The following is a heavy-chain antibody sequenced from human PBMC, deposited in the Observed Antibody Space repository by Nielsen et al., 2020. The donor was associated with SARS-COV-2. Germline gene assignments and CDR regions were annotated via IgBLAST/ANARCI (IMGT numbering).Heavy chain of an antibody. CDR1: GFTFSSYG. CDR3: AKAGAVAGNWFDP. Sequence: GESLKISCAASGFTFSSYGMHWVRQAPGKGLEWVVVISYDGSDKYYADSVKGRFTISRDNSKNTLYLQMNSLRAEDTAVYYCAKAGAVAGNWFDPWGQGTLVTVSS. D-gene: IGHD6-19*01. CDR2: ISYDGSDK. V-gene: IGHV3-30*18. J-gene: IGHJ5*02.